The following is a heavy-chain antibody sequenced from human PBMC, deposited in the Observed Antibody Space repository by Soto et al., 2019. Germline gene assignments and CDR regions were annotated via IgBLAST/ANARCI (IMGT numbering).Heavy chain of an antibody. CDR3: ARDLGSYDLYGPDS. CDR2: INLNSGDT. V-gene: IGHV1-2*02. D-gene: IGHD2-15*01. J-gene: IGHJ4*02. Sequence: EASVKVSCKASGHTFTDSSMHWVRQAPGQGLEWMGWINLNSGDTNYARKFQGRVTMTWDMSINTAYMELSGLKSADTAMFFCARDLGSYDLYGPDSWGQGTLVTVSS. CDR1: GHTFTDSS.